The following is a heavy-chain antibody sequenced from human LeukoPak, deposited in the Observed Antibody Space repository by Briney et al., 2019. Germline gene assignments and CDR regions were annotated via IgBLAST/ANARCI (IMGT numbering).Heavy chain of an antibody. D-gene: IGHD4-23*01. CDR3: ARLHGGKGQYYFDY. V-gene: IGHV4-4*09. J-gene: IGHJ4*02. CDR2: ISTSGST. Sequence: SETLSLTCTVSGGSISSYYWSWIRQPPGKGTEWIGYISTSGSTNSNPSLKSRVTISVDTSKNQFSLNLSSVTAADTAVYYCARLHGGKGQYYFDYWGQGTLVTVSS. CDR1: GGSISSYY.